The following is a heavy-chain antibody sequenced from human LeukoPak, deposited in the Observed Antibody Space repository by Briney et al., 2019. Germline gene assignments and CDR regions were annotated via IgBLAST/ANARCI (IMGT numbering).Heavy chain of an antibody. CDR2: ISSSSSYI. J-gene: IGHJ4*02. CDR1: GFTFSSYS. Sequence: GGSLRLSCAASGFTFSSYSMNWVRQAPGKGLEWVSSISSSSSYIYYADSVKGRFTISGDNSKNTLYLQMNSLRAEDTAVYYCAKDGIAVAGTVYWGQGTLVTVSS. CDR3: AKDGIAVAGTVY. V-gene: IGHV3-21*04. D-gene: IGHD6-19*01.